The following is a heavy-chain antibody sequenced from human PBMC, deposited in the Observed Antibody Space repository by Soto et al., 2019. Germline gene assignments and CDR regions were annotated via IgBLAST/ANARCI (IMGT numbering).Heavy chain of an antibody. V-gene: IGHV5-10-1*01. CDR3: ARRLGDGGNSYYYYGMDV. D-gene: IGHD2-21*02. Sequence: GESLKISCQGSGYSFTSYWISWVRQMPGKGLEWMGRIDPSDSYTNYSPSFQGHVTISADKSISTAYLQWSSLKASDTAMYYCARRLGDGGNSYYYYGMDVWGQGTTVTVSS. CDR2: IDPSDSYT. J-gene: IGHJ6*02. CDR1: GYSFTSYW.